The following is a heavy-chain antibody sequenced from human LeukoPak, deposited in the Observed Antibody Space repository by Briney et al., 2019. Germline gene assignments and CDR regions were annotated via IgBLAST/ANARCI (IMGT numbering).Heavy chain of an antibody. J-gene: IGHJ4*02. Sequence: ASVKVSCKVSGYTLTELSMHWVRQAPGKGLEWMGGFDPEDGETIYAQKFQGRVTMTEDTSTDTAYMELSSLRSEDTAVYHCATSITYYYYFDYWGQGTLVTVSS. D-gene: IGHD3-10*01. CDR3: ATSITYYYYFDY. CDR1: GYTLTELS. V-gene: IGHV1-24*01. CDR2: FDPEDGET.